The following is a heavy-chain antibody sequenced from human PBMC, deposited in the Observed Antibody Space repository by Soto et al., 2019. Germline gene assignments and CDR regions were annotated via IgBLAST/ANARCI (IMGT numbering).Heavy chain of an antibody. Sequence: SETLSLTCTVSGDSLSSGGHYWSWVRQHPGKGLEWIGHIYDSVNTYYSPSLRSRVTISADMSKNQFSLNLRSVTAADTAVYYCARVDHRGYFAILTDYWGQGTLVTVSS. CDR1: GDSLSSGGHY. CDR2: IYDSVNT. V-gene: IGHV4-31*03. D-gene: IGHD3-9*01. CDR3: ARVDHRGYFAILTDY. J-gene: IGHJ4*02.